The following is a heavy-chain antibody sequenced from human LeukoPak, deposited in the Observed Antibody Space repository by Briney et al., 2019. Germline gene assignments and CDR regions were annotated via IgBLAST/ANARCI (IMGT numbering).Heavy chain of an antibody. CDR1: GGSISSYY. D-gene: IGHD2-8*01. J-gene: IGHJ5*02. V-gene: IGHV4-59*01. CDR3: ARDGGARSFTNGLNWFDP. CDR2: IYYSGST. Sequence: SETLSLTCTVSGGSISSYYWSWIRQPPGKGLEWIGYIYYSGSTNYNPSLQGRVIISVDTSKNQFSLKMTSVTAADAAVYYCARDGGARSFTNGLNWFDPWGQGILVTVSS.